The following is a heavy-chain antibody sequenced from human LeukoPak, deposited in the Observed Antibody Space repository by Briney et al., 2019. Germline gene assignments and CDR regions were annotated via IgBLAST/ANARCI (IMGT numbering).Heavy chain of an antibody. D-gene: IGHD5-24*01. CDR1: EFTFSSYS. J-gene: IGHJ4*02. CDR2: ISSSSTYI. CDR3: ARDGYNLKRFDY. Sequence: GGSLRLSCAASEFTFSSYSMNWVRQAPGKGLEWVSSISSSSTYIYYADSVKGRFTISRDNAKNSLYLQMNSLRAEDTAVYYCARDGYNLKRFDYWGQGTLVTVSS. V-gene: IGHV3-21*01.